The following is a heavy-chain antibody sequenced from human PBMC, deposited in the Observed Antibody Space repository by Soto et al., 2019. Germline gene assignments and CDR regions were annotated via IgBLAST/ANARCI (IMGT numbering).Heavy chain of an antibody. J-gene: IGHJ4*02. CDR3: SIVRVADSALDH. D-gene: IGHD3-10*02. V-gene: IGHV3-30*02. CDR1: GFIFSNNG. Sequence: GGSLRLCFVGSGFIFSNNGMHWVRPTPGKGLEWVAFLYDDGSETFYADSVKGLFTVSRDNSKNTLFLHMRNLRRDDTAVYYCSIVRVADSALDHWGQGTLVTVSS. CDR2: LYDDGSET.